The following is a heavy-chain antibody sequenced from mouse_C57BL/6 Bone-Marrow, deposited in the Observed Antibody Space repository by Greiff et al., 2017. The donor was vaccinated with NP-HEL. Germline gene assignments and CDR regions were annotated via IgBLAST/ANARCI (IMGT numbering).Heavy chain of an antibody. CDR2: IDPANGNT. J-gene: IGHJ1*03. Sequence: EVQVVESVAELVRPGASVKLSCTASGFNIKNTYMHWVKQRPEQGLEWIGRIDPANGNTKYAPKFQGKATITADTSSNTAYLQLSSLTSEDTAIYYCARGGAVVAEPYWYFDVWGTGTTVTVSS. CDR1: GFNIKNTY. V-gene: IGHV14-3*01. D-gene: IGHD1-1*01. CDR3: ARGGAVVAEPYWYFDV.